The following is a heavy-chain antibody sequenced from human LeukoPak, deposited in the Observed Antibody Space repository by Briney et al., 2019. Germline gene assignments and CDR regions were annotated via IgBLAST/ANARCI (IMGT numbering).Heavy chain of an antibody. CDR2: IYSGGST. Sequence: GGSLRLSCAASGFTVSSNYMSWVRQAPGKGLERVSVIYSGGSTYYADSVKGRFTISRDNSKNTLHLQMNSLRAEDTAVYYCARDRGRLWLGAFDYWGQGTLVTVSS. D-gene: IGHD3-10*01. J-gene: IGHJ4*02. CDR1: GFTVSSNY. CDR3: ARDRGRLWLGAFDY. V-gene: IGHV3-66*02.